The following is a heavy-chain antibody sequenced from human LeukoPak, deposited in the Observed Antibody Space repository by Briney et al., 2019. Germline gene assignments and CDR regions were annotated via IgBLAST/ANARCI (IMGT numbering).Heavy chain of an antibody. CDR3: ARGDGYNFFDY. V-gene: IGHV3-53*01. CDR1: GFSVTNNY. J-gene: IGHJ4*02. CDR2: FYVGGAT. D-gene: IGHD5-24*01. Sequence: GGSLRLSCAVSGFSVTNNYMSRVRQAPGKGLEWVSVFYVGGATYYAASVKGRFTISRDNSENTLYLQMKSLRAEDTAVYYCARGDGYNFFDYWGQGTLVTVSS.